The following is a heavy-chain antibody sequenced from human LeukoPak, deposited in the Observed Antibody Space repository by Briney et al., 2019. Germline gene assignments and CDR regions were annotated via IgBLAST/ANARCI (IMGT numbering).Heavy chain of an antibody. CDR3: ARATGSGRYGRLDY. J-gene: IGHJ4*02. D-gene: IGHD1-26*01. CDR1: GFTFSSLW. CDR2: INSVGKIT. V-gene: IGHV3-74*01. Sequence: GGSLRLSCAASGFTFSSLWMHWVRQAPGKGPVWVSRINSVGKITIYADSVKGRFTISRDNAKNTLYLQMNSLRAEDTAVYYCARATGSGRYGRLDYWGQGTLVTVSS.